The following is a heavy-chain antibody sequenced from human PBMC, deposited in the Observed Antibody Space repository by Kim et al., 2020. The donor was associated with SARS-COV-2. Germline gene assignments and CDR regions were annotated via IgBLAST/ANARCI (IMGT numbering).Heavy chain of an antibody. V-gene: IGHV1-24*01. J-gene: IGHJ5*02. CDR2: FDPEDGET. CDR3: ATSCSITLCHWFDP. CDR1: GYTLTELS. Sequence: ASVKVSCKVSGYTLTELSMHWVRQAPGKGLEWMGGFDPEDGETIYAQKFQGRVTMTEDTSTDTAYMELSSLRSEDTAVYYCATSCSITLCHWFDPWGQGTLVTVSS. D-gene: IGHD2-2*01.